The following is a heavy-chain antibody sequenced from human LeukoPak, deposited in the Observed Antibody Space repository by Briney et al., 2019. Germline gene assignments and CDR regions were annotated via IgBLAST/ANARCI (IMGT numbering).Heavy chain of an antibody. CDR3: ARHSQSYGPYNWFDP. Sequence: SETLSLTCNVTDGSITSYHWSWIRQPPGKGLQWLGYIFHSGSPHYNPSLKSRLTLSLDTSRGQISLKLDSVTAADTAVYFCARHSQSYGPYNWFDPWGQGALVTVSS. V-gene: IGHV4-59*08. CDR1: DGSITSYH. D-gene: IGHD3-16*01. CDR2: IFHSGSP. J-gene: IGHJ5*01.